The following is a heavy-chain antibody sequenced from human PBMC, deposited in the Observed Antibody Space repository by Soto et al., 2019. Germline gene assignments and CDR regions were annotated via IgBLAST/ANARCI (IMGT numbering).Heavy chain of an antibody. D-gene: IGHD3-22*01. CDR2: IWYDGSNK. V-gene: IGHV3-33*01. J-gene: IGHJ4*02. CDR1: GFTFSSYG. CDR3: AVAHYESSGYYSGLGY. Sequence: QVQLVESGGGVVQPGRSLRLSCAASGFTFSSYGMHWVRQAPGKGLEWVAVIWYDGSNKYYADSVKGRFTISRDNSKNTRYLQMNSLRAEDTAVYYCAVAHYESSGYYSGLGYWGQGTLVTVSS.